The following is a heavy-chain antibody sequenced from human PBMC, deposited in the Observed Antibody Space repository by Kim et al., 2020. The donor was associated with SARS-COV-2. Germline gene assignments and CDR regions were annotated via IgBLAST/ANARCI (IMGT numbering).Heavy chain of an antibody. CDR3: AKIGTLLTLRYGLDV. D-gene: IGHD1-1*01. J-gene: IGHJ6*02. V-gene: IGHV3-11*03. CDR1: GFIFSDYY. Sequence: GWSLRLSCTASGFIFSDYYMSWIRQAPGKGLEWVSYISNSGSYTKYADSVKGRFTISRDNAKNSLYLQMNSLRVEDTAVYYCAKIGTLLTLRYGLDVWGQGTTVTVSS. CDR2: ISNSGSYT.